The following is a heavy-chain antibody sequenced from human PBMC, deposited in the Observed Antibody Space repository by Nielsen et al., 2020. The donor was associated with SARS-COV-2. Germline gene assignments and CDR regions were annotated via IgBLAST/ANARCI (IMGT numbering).Heavy chain of an antibody. J-gene: IGHJ4*02. CDR1: GFTFSSYG. Sequence: GESLKISCAASGFTFSSYGMHWVRQAPGKGLEWVAVISYDGSNKYYADSVKGRFTISRDNSKNTLYLQMNSLRAEDTAVYYCARAPVDFWSGYPKQNYFDYWGQGTLVTVSS. CDR3: ARAPVDFWSGYPKQNYFDY. V-gene: IGHV3-30*03. D-gene: IGHD3-3*01. CDR2: ISYDGSNK.